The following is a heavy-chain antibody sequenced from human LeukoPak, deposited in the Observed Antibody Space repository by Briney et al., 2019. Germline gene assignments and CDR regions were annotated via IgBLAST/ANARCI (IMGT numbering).Heavy chain of an antibody. CDR2: INPSGGST. J-gene: IGHJ3*02. V-gene: IGHV1-46*01. Sequence: GASVKVSCQASGYTFTSYYMHWVRQAPGQGLEWMGIINPSGGSTSYAQKFQGRVTMTRDTSTSTVYMELSSLRSEDTAVYYCASGIAVAGIYRAFDIWGQGTMVTVSS. D-gene: IGHD6-19*01. CDR1: GYTFTSYY. CDR3: ASGIAVAGIYRAFDI.